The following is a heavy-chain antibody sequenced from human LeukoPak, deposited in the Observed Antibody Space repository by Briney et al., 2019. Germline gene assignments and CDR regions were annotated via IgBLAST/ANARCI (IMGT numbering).Heavy chain of an antibody. CDR1: GFTFSSYA. J-gene: IGHJ4*02. V-gene: IGHV3-23*01. CDR3: AKDGEYDYVWGSYRSSWYYFDY. D-gene: IGHD3-16*02. CDR2: ISGSGGST. Sequence: GGSLRLSCAASGFTFSSYAMSWVRQAPGKGREWVSAISGSGGSTYYADSVKGRFTISRDNSKNTLYLQMDSLRAEDTAVYYCAKDGEYDYVWGSYRSSWYYFDYWGQGTLVTVSS.